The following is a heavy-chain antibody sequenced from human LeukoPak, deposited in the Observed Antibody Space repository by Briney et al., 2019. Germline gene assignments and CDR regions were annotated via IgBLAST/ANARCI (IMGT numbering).Heavy chain of an antibody. J-gene: IGHJ5*02. D-gene: IGHD1-14*01. CDR1: GFTFSNYG. V-gene: IGHV3-33*06. CDR3: AKDGNWNHGFDP. CDR2: IWYDGSIK. Sequence: QSGGSVTPSCAASGFTFSNYGMHWVRQAPGKGLEWVAVIWYDGSIKFYADSVKGRFTISRDNSKNMLYLQMNSLRAEDTALYYCAKDGNWNHGFDPWGQGTLVTVSS.